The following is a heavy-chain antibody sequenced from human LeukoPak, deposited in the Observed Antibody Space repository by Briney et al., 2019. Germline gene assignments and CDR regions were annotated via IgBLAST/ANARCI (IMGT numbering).Heavy chain of an antibody. D-gene: IGHD4-17*01. CDR2: IDQDGSKK. Sequence: GGSLRLSCAASGFTLSGFWMSWVRQAPGKGLEWVANIDQDGSKKYYVDSVKGRFTISRDNAQNSLYLQMNSLRAEDTAVYYCARGVTTGVDFFDIWGQGTMVTVSS. CDR1: GFTLSGFW. CDR3: ARGVTTGVDFFDI. V-gene: IGHV3-7*01. J-gene: IGHJ3*02.